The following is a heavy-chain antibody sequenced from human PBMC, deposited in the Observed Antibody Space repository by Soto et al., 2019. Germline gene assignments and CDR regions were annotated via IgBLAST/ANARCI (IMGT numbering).Heavy chain of an antibody. CDR2: IIPIFGTA. CDR1: GGTFSSYG. V-gene: IGHV1-69*13. CDR3: ARVPPSYYYYYYGMDV. J-gene: IGHJ6*02. D-gene: IGHD2-2*01. Sequence: GAPVKVPCKASGGTFSSYGISLGRQAPGQGLEWMGGIIPIFGTANYAQKFQGRVTITADESTSTAYMELSSLRPEDTAVYYCARVPPSYYYYYYGMDVWGQGTTVTVSS.